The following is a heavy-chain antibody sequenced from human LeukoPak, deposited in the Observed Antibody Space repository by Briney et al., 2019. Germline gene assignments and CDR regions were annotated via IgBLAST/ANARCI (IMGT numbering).Heavy chain of an antibody. D-gene: IGHD3-10*01. Sequence: SETLTLTCAVYGGSFSGYYWSWIRQPPGKGLEWIGEINHSGSTNYNPSLKSRVTISVDTSKNQFSLRLNSVTAADTAVYYCARAPWHLVRGIITHYFDYWGQGTLVTVSS. CDR2: INHSGST. J-gene: IGHJ4*02. CDR3: ARAPWHLVRGIITHYFDY. V-gene: IGHV4-34*01. CDR1: GGSFSGYY.